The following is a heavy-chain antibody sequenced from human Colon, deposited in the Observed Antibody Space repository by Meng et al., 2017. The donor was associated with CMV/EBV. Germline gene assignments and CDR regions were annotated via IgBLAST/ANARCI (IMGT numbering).Heavy chain of an antibody. CDR3: AREHANFYGSAWYNWFDP. J-gene: IGHJ5*02. D-gene: IGHD3-10*01. CDR2: IYYSGST. CDR1: GGSISSSTYY. V-gene: IGHV4-39*07. Sequence: SETLSLTCTVSGGSISSSTYYWGWIRQPPGKGREWIGSIYYSGSTYYNPSLKSRLSISVDTSNNQFSLKLSSVTAADTAVYYCAREHANFYGSAWYNWFDPWGQGTLVTVSS.